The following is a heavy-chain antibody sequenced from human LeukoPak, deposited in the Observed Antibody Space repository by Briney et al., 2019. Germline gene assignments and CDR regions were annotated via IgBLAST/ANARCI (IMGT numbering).Heavy chain of an antibody. CDR3: ARDHYYDSSGYSGRKFDY. V-gene: IGHV3-21*01. Sequence: GGSLRLSCAASGFTFSSYSMNWVRQAPGKGLGWVSSISIISSYIYYADSVKGGFTISRDNAKNSLYLQMNSLRAEDTAVYYCARDHYYDSSGYSGRKFDYWGQGTLVTVSS. D-gene: IGHD3-22*01. J-gene: IGHJ4*02. CDR2: ISIISSYI. CDR1: GFTFSSYS.